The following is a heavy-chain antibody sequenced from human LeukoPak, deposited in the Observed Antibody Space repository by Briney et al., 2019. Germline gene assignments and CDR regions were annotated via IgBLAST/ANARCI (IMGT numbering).Heavy chain of an antibody. CDR3: ARGITMVRGVIIRGAFDI. J-gene: IGHJ3*02. V-gene: IGHV1-2*02. CDR2: INPNSGGT. D-gene: IGHD3-10*01. CDR1: GYTFTGYY. Sequence: GASVKVSCKASGYTFTGYYMRWVRQAPGQGLEWMGWINPNSGGTNYAQKFQGRVTMTRDTSISTAYMELSRLRSDDTAVYYCARGITMVRGVIIRGAFDIWGQGTMVTVSS.